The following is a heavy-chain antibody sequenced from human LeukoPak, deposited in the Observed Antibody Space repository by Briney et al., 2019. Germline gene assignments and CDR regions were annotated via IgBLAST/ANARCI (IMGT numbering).Heavy chain of an antibody. CDR1: GYSTTSGYY. CDR3: AKDGDGPYDY. D-gene: IGHD5-24*01. Sequence: SSETLSLTCTVSGYSTTSGYYWGWIRQPPGKGLEWIGIICHSGTTYYNPSLTGRVTISVDRSKNQFSLKVSSVAAADTAVYYCAKDGDGPYDYWGQGTRVTVSS. J-gene: IGHJ4*02. CDR2: ICHSGTT. V-gene: IGHV4-38-2*02.